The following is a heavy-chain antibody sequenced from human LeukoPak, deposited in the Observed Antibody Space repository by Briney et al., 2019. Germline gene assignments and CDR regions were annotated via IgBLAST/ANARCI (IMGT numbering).Heavy chain of an antibody. CDR2: INSDGSST. V-gene: IGHV3-74*01. CDR3: VRVGYSSSWYVDY. Sequence: GGSLRLSCAASGFTFSTYWMHWVRQAPGKGLVWISRINSDGSSTSYADSVKGRFTISRDNAKNTLYLQMNSLRAEDTAVYYCVRVGYSSSWYVDYWGQGTLVTVSS. D-gene: IGHD6-13*01. J-gene: IGHJ4*02. CDR1: GFTFSTYW.